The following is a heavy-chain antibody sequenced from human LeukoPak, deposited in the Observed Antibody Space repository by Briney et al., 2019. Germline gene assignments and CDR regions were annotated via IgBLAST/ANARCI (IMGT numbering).Heavy chain of an antibody. CDR3: ASIAATGFRYYYYYGMDV. D-gene: IGHD6-13*01. CDR2: INPSGGST. V-gene: IGHV1-46*01. J-gene: IGHJ6*02. CDR1: GYTFTSYY. Sequence: ASVKVSCKASGYTFTSYYMHWVRQAPGQGLEWMGIINPSGGSTSYAQKFQGRVTMTRDTSTSTVYMELSSLRSEDTAVYYCASIAATGFRYYYYYGMDVWGQGTTVTVSS.